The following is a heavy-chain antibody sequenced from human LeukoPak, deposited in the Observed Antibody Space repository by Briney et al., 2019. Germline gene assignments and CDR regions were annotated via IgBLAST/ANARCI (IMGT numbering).Heavy chain of an antibody. D-gene: IGHD3-22*01. CDR2: ISGSGGST. CDR3: AKDQKYYYDSSGFNWFDP. J-gene: IGHJ5*02. V-gene: IGHV3-23*01. CDR1: GFIFSSYS. Sequence: GGSLRLSCAASGFIFSSYSMSWVRQAPGKGLEWVSAISGSGGSTYYADSVKGRFTISRDNSKNTLYLQMNSLRAEDTAVYYCAKDQKYYYDSSGFNWFDPWGQGTLVTVSS.